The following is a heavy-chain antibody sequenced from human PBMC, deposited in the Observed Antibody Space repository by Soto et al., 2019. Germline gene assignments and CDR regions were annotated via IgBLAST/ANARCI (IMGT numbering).Heavy chain of an antibody. CDR2: ISGSGDST. V-gene: IGHV3-23*01. J-gene: IGHJ4*02. CDR3: AKDLDYDFWSGYGWDY. Sequence: GGSLRLSCAASGFTFSSYAMTWVRQAPGKGLEWVSAISGSGDSTYYADSVKGRFTISRDNSKYTLFLQMNSLRAEDTAVYYCAKDLDYDFWSGYGWDYWGQGTLVTVSS. CDR1: GFTFSSYA. D-gene: IGHD3-3*01.